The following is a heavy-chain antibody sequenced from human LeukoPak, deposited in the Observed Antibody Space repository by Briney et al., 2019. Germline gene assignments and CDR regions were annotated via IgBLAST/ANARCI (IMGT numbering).Heavy chain of an antibody. CDR3: ARPASHYDSSGHNYFDY. CDR2: IIPILGIA. Sequence: GSSVKVSCKASGGTFSSYAISWVRQAPGQGLEWMGRIIPILGIANYAQKFQGRVTITADKSTSTAYMELSSLRSEDTAVYYCARPASHYDSSGHNYFDYWGQGTLVTVSS. V-gene: IGHV1-69*04. J-gene: IGHJ4*02. D-gene: IGHD3-22*01. CDR1: GGTFSSYA.